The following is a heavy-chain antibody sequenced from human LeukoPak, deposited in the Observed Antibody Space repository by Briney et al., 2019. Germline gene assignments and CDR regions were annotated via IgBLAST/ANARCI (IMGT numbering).Heavy chain of an antibody. V-gene: IGHV3-7*03. Sequence: PGGSLRLSCAASGFTFSSYSMSWVRQAPGKGLEWVANIKQDGSEKYYVDSVKGRFTISRDNAKNSLYLQMSSLRPEDTALYYCVKDKHRDGYTYGVYDSWGQGTLITVSS. CDR3: VKDKHRDGYTYGVYDS. D-gene: IGHD5-12*01. CDR2: IKQDGSEK. CDR1: GFTFSSYS. J-gene: IGHJ5*01.